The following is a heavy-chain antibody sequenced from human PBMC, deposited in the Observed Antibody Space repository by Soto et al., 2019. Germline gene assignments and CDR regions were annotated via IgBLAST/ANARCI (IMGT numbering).Heavy chain of an antibody. Sequence: GGSLRLSCAASGFTFSSYAMSWVRQAPGKGLEWVSAISGSGGSTYYADSVRGRFTISRDNSKNTLYLQMNSLRAEDTAVYYCAKGGYDFWSGYYTEALNYFDYWGQGTLVTVSS. CDR1: GFTFSSYA. D-gene: IGHD3-3*01. CDR2: ISGSGGST. V-gene: IGHV3-23*01. J-gene: IGHJ4*02. CDR3: AKGGYDFWSGYYTEALNYFDY.